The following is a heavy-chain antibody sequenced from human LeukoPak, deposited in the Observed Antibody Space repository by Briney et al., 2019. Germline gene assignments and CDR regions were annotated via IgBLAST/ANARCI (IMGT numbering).Heavy chain of an antibody. D-gene: IGHD5/OR15-5a*01. J-gene: IGHJ3*02. CDR1: GFTFSSFS. CDR3: ARAGKVSTVPDAFDI. V-gene: IGHV3-21*01. Sequence: GGSLRLSCAASGFTFSSFSMHWVRQAPGKGLEWVSSISSSTTYIYYGDSLKGRFPISRDSAKNSLYLQMNSLRAEDTAVYYCARAGKVSTVPDAFDIWGQGTMVTGSS. CDR2: ISSSTTYI.